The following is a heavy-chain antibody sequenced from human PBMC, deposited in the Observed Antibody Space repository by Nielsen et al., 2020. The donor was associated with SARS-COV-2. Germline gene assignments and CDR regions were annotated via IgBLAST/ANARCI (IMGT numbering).Heavy chain of an antibody. CDR3: ARDRIAARPTFGWFDP. Sequence: GGSLRLSCAASGFTFSSYGMHWVRQAPGKGPEWVAVIWYDGSNKYYADSVKGRFTISRDNSKNTLYLQMNSLRAEDTAVYYCARDRIAARPTFGWFDPWGQGTLVTVSS. CDR1: GFTFSSYG. CDR2: IWYDGSNK. V-gene: IGHV3-33*01. D-gene: IGHD6-6*01. J-gene: IGHJ5*02.